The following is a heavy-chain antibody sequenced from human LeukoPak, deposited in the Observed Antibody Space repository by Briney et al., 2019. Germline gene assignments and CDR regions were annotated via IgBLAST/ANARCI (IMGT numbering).Heavy chain of an antibody. V-gene: IGHV3-30*03. J-gene: IGHJ2*01. CDR3: AREGVPVSSYWYFDL. D-gene: IGHD2-8*01. CDR2: ISFDGGTI. CDR1: EFTLGRYG. Sequence: SGRSLTLSCTASEFTLGRYGMHWVRQAPGKGLEWVAVISFDGGTIHYVDSVRGRFTISRDNSKNTLYLQMHSLTIEDTAMYHCAREGVPVSSYWYFDLWGRGTLVTVSS.